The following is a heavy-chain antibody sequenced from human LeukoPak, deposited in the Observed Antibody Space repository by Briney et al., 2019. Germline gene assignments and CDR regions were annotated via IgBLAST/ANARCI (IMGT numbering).Heavy chain of an antibody. CDR1: GGSISSYY. D-gene: IGHD3-9*01. CDR3: ARAHILTGYSDDAFDI. J-gene: IGHJ3*02. V-gene: IGHV4-4*07. Sequence: PSETLSLTCTVSGGSISSYYWSWIRQPAGKGLEWIGRIYTSGSTNYNPSLKSRVTMSVDTSKNQFSLKLSSVTAADTAVYYCARAHILTGYSDDAFDIWGQGTMVTVSS. CDR2: IYTSGST.